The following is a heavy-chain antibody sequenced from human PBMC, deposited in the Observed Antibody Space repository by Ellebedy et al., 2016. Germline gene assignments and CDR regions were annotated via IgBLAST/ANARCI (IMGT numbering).Heavy chain of an antibody. CDR3: AKWNGGWYAFDV. CDR2: VFHTGAT. D-gene: IGHD6-19*01. CDR1: GSSVSSDY. J-gene: IGHJ3*01. Sequence: SETLSLTCNVFGSSVSSDYWNWIRRPPGKGLEWIGFVFHTGATLYNPSLKSRVTMSVDTSKSQISLRLMSVTAADTAVYYCAKWNGGWYAFDVWGQGTMVTVSS. V-gene: IGHV4-59*02.